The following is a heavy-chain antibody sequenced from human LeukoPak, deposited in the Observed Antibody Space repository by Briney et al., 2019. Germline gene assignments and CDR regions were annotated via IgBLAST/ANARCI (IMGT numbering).Heavy chain of an antibody. Sequence: SQTLSLTCTVSGGSISSGGYYWSWIRQPPGKGLEWIGYIYHSGSTYYNPSLKSRVTISEDRSKNQFSLKLSSVTAADTAVYYCARDGATIFGMGLDSWGQGTLVTVSS. V-gene: IGHV4-30-2*01. D-gene: IGHD3-3*01. J-gene: IGHJ4*02. CDR2: IYHSGST. CDR1: GGSISSGGYY. CDR3: ARDGATIFGMGLDS.